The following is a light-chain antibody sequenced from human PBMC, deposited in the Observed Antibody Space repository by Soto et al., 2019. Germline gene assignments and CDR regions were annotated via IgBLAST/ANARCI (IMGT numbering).Light chain of an antibody. J-gene: IGKJ4*02. V-gene: IGKV3-20*01. CDR1: QSFSSSY. CDR3: QQYGSSPLT. Sequence: EIVLTQSPGTLSLSPGERATRSCRASQSFSSSYLAWYQQKPGQAPKVLIYRASSRATGIPDRFSGSGSGTDFTLTIRRLEPEDFAVYYCQQYGSSPLTFGGGTKVEIK. CDR2: RAS.